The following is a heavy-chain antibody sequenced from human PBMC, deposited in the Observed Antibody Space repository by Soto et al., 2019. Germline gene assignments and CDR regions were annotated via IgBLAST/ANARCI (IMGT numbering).Heavy chain of an antibody. Sequence: QLQLQESGPGLVKPSETLSLTCTVSGGSISSSSYYWGWIRQPPGKGLEWIGSIYYSGSTYYNPSLKSRVTISVDTSKNQFSLKLSSVTAADTAVYYCARHQLRFGELCRFDPWGQGTLVTVSS. CDR2: IYYSGST. V-gene: IGHV4-39*01. D-gene: IGHD3-10*01. J-gene: IGHJ5*02. CDR3: ARHQLRFGELCRFDP. CDR1: GGSISSSSYY.